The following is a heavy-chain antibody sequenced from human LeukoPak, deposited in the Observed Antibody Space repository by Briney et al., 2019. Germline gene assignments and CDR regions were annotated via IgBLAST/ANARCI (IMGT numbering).Heavy chain of an antibody. Sequence: GGSLRLSCAASGFTFSGSAMHWVRQASGKGLEWVGRIRSKANSYATAYAASVKGRFTISRDDSKNTAYLQMNSLKTEDTAVYYCTRHYNGGSYPFDYWGQGTLVTVSS. CDR2: IRSKANSYAT. D-gene: IGHD1-26*01. V-gene: IGHV3-73*01. CDR3: TRHYNGGSYPFDY. CDR1: GFTFSGSA. J-gene: IGHJ4*02.